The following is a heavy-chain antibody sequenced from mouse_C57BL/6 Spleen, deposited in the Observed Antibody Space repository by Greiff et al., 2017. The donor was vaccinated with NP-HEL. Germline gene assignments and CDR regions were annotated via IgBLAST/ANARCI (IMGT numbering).Heavy chain of an antibody. CDR1: GYTFTSYW. CDR3: ARFRGYYGLDY. D-gene: IGHD1-1*02. Sequence: QVQLQQPGAELVMPGASVKLSCKASGYTFTSYWMHRVKQRPGQGLEWIGEIDPSDSYTNYNQKFKGKSTLTVDKSSSTAYMQLSSLTSEDSAVYYCARFRGYYGLDYWGQGTTLTVSS. J-gene: IGHJ2*01. CDR2: IDPSDSYT. V-gene: IGHV1-69*01.